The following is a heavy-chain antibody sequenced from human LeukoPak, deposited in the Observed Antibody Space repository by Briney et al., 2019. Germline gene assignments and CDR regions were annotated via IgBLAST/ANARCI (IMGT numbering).Heavy chain of an antibody. J-gene: IGHJ5*02. V-gene: IGHV4-31*03. CDR3: ARHQRGSSWYWFDP. CDR2: IYYSGST. D-gene: IGHD6-13*01. CDR1: GGSISSGGYY. Sequence: PSETLSLTCTVSGGSISSGGYYWSWIRQHPGKGLEWIGYIYYSGSTYYNPSLKSRVTISVDTSKNQFSLKLSSVTAADTAVYYCARHQRGSSWYWFDPWGQGTLVTVSS.